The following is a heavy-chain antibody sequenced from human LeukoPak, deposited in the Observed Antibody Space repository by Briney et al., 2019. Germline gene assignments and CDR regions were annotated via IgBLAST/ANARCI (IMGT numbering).Heavy chain of an antibody. Sequence: SETLSLTCAVYGGSFSGYYWSWIRQPPGKGLEWVGEINHSGSINYNPSVKSRVTISVDTSKNQFSLKLSTVTAADTAVYYCATIHVVGVTTRHDYWGQGTLVTVSS. V-gene: IGHV4-34*01. CDR2: INHSGSI. D-gene: IGHD1-26*01. CDR3: ATIHVVGVTTRHDY. J-gene: IGHJ4*02. CDR1: GGSFSGYY.